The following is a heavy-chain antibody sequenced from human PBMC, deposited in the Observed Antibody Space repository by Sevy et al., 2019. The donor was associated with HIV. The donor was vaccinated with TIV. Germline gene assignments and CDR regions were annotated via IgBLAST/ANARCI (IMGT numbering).Heavy chain of an antibody. J-gene: IGHJ4*02. CDR3: TRWKAAQSIFDY. Sequence: GGTLRLSCTASGFTFGDYCMSWVRQAPGKGLEWVAFLKSDVYGGTVDHVGSVRDRFVISRDDSKTIAYLQMNDLITEDTGVYYCTRWKAAQSIFDYWGQGALVTVSS. CDR1: GFTFGDYC. V-gene: IGHV3-49*04. D-gene: IGHD6-13*01. CDR2: LKSDVYGGTV.